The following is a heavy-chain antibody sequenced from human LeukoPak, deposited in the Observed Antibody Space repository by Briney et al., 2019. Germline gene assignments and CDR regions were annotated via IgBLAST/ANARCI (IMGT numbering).Heavy chain of an antibody. Sequence: GGSLRLSCAASGFTFSSYSMNWVRQAPGKGLEWVSSISSSSSYIYYADSVKGRFTIPRDNAKNSLYLQMNSLRAEDTAVYYCARDLTYYYDSSGPWGQGTLVTVSS. V-gene: IGHV3-21*01. CDR1: GFTFSSYS. CDR2: ISSSSSYI. CDR3: ARDLTYYYDSSGP. J-gene: IGHJ5*02. D-gene: IGHD3-22*01.